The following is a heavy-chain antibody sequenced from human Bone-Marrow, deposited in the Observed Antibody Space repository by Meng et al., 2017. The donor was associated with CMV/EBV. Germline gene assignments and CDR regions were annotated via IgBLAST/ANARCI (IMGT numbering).Heavy chain of an antibody. J-gene: IGHJ3*02. D-gene: IGHD2-2*02. CDR1: GGSISSSSYY. CDR2: IYYSGST. CDR3: APSDCSSTSCYNPDAFDI. V-gene: IGHV4-39*07. Sequence: SETLSLTCTVSGGSISSSSYYWGWIRQPPGKGLEWIGSIYYSGSTYYNPSLKSRVTISVDTSKNQFSLKLSSVTAADTAVYYCAPSDCSSTSCYNPDAFDIWGQGTRVTVSS.